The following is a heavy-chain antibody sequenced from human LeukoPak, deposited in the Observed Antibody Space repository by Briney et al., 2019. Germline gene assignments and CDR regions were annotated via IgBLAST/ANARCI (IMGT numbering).Heavy chain of an antibody. V-gene: IGHV4-30-4*08. Sequence: PSETLSLTCTVSGGSISSGDCYWSWIRQPPGKGLEWIGYIYYSGSTYYNPSLKSRVTISVDTSKNQFSLKLSSVTAADTAVYYCARYWGSHAFDIWGQGTMVTVSS. CDR1: GGSISSGDCY. CDR3: ARYWGSHAFDI. J-gene: IGHJ3*02. CDR2: IYYSGST. D-gene: IGHD7-27*01.